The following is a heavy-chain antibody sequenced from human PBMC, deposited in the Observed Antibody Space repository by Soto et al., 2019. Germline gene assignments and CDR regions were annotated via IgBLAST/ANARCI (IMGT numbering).Heavy chain of an antibody. D-gene: IGHD1-20*01. CDR2: INAGNGNT. CDR1: GYTFNSYA. V-gene: IGHV1-3*01. CDR3: ARGITLPTPLDY. J-gene: IGHJ4*02. Sequence: SVKVSCKACGYTFNSYAIHWARQAPGQRLEWMGWINAGNGNTKYSQKFQGRVTITRDTSASTAYMELSSLRSEDTAVYYCARGITLPTPLDYWGQGTLVTVSS.